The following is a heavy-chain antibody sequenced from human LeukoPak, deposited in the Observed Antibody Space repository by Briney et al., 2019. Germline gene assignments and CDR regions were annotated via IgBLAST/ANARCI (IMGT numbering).Heavy chain of an antibody. Sequence: GRSLRLSCTPAGFTFRNYAMRWVRQAPGKGLEWVTVISYDGSTQYYADSVKGRFTISRDNSRNTLYLQMNSLRVEDTAVFYCARDGYDMLTGYYAYHFDYWGQGTLVTVSS. CDR2: ISYDGSTQ. J-gene: IGHJ4*02. CDR3: ARDGYDMLTGYYAYHFDY. CDR1: GFTFRNYA. V-gene: IGHV3-30-3*01. D-gene: IGHD3-9*01.